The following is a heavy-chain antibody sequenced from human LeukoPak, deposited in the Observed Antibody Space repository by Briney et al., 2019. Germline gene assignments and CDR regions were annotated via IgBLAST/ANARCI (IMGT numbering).Heavy chain of an antibody. J-gene: IGHJ6*02. CDR1: GFTFSASS. Sequence: GGSLRLSCAASGFTFSASSLNWVRQASGKGLEWVGRVGSKVDNYATAYAELVKGRFIISREDSKNTAYLQMNSLKTDDTAVYYCSNGHYGLDVWGQGTTVTVSS. V-gene: IGHV3-73*01. CDR3: SNGHYGLDV. CDR2: VGSKVDNYAT.